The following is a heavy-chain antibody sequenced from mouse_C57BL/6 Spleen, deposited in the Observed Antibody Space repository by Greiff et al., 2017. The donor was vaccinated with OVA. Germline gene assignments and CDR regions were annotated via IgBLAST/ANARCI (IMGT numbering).Heavy chain of an antibody. CDR2: IYPGGGYT. D-gene: IGHD1-1*01. V-gene: IGHV1-63*01. Sequence: QVQLKQSGAELVRPGTSVKMSCKASGYTFTNYWIGWAKQRPGHGLEWIGDIYPGGGYTNYNEKFKGKATLTADKSSSTAYMQFSSLTSEDSAIYYCARWTTVEENYFDYWGQGTTLTVSS. CDR3: ARWTTVEENYFDY. J-gene: IGHJ2*01. CDR1: GYTFTNYW.